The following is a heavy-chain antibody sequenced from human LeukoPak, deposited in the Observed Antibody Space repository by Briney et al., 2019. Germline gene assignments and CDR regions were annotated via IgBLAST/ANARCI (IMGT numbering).Heavy chain of an antibody. J-gene: IGHJ3*02. V-gene: IGHV4-59*01. D-gene: IGHD3-10*01. CDR3: ARWALRSAFDM. CDR2: MYHSGKT. CDR1: GFTFSSYA. Sequence: GSLRLSCAASGFTFSSYAMSWVRQAPGKGLEWIGYMYHSGKTNYNPSLKSRVTISIDTSTNQLSLKLTSVTVADTAVYYCARWALRSAFDMWGQGTMITVSS.